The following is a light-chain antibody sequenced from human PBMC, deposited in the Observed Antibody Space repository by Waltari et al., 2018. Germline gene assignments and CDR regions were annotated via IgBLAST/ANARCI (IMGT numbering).Light chain of an antibody. Sequence: DSKMTQSPSSLSASVGDAATITCRTSQSVSSYINWYQHNAGRSPNLLIYAGLSLESGVPSSFRGDGSGTNYTLTITSPQPADFATYYCHQTYSTLLTFGPGPSVDV. CDR3: HQTYSTLLT. J-gene: IGKJ3*01. V-gene: IGKV1-39*01. CDR2: AGL. CDR1: QSVSSY.